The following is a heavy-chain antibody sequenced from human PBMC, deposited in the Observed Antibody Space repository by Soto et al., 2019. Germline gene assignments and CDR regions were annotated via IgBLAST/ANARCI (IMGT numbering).Heavy chain of an antibody. V-gene: IGHV3-23*01. CDR3: AKDRRAGGNSAFYFDF. CDR2: ISATGGGT. J-gene: IGHJ4*02. Sequence: LRLSCAASGFKFSNYAMSWVRQAPGKGLEWVSLISATGGGTYYADSVKDRFTISRDNSHNTLYLQVHSLTAEDTAVYYCAKDRRAGGNSAFYFDFWGQGAQVTVSS. CDR1: GFKFSNYA. D-gene: IGHD3-16*01.